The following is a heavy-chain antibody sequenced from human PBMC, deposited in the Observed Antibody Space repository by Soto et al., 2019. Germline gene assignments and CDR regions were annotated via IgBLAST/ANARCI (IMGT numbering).Heavy chain of an antibody. CDR3: ASGPLGAVAGTSFDY. Sequence: ASVKVSCKASGYTFTSYAMHWVRQAPGQRLEWMGWVNAGNGNTKYSQKFQGRVTITRDTSASTAYMELSSLRSEDTAVYYCASGPLGAVAGTSFDYWGQGTLVTVPQ. CDR2: VNAGNGNT. J-gene: IGHJ4*02. D-gene: IGHD6-19*01. CDR1: GYTFTSYA. V-gene: IGHV1-3*01.